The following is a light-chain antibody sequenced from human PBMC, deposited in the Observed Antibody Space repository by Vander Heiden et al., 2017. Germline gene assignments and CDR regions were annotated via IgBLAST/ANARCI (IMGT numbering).Light chain of an antibody. CDR3: AAWDDSLTSVV. CDR2: RSH. V-gene: IGLV1-47*01. CDR1: NSNIRANS. J-gene: IGLJ3*02. Sequence: QSVLTPTPSASANPGQRVTMSCSGRNSNIRANSVFWYQVLPWTAPRLLIYRSHQRPSGIPDRFSGSKSGTSASRVISGLRSEDEADYYCAAWDDSLTSVVFGGGTKVFVL.